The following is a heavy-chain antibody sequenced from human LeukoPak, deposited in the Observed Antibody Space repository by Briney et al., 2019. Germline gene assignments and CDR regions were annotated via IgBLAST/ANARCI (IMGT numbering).Heavy chain of an antibody. CDR1: GFTFSNYA. Sequence: GRSLRLSCAASGFTFSNYAMHWVRQAPGKGLEWVAIISYDGSNKYYADSVKGRFTISRDNSKNTLYLQMNSLRAEDTAVYYCARDPSSDIVATGTFDYWGQGALVTVSS. J-gene: IGHJ4*02. V-gene: IGHV3-30-3*01. CDR3: ARDPSSDIVATGTFDY. CDR2: ISYDGSNK. D-gene: IGHD5-12*01.